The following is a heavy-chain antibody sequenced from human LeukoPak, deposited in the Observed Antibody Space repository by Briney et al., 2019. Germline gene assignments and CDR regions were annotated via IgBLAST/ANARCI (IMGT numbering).Heavy chain of an antibody. Sequence: KSSETLSLTCTVSGGSVGSAGYYWSWIRQPPGGGLEWIGYIYYIRNTNYNPSLKSRVTMSLDPSKNQFSLKLNSVTAADTAVYYCARGRGGAARPFDYWGQGTLVTVSS. CDR2: IYYIRNT. CDR3: ARGRGGAARPFDY. V-gene: IGHV4-61*08. D-gene: IGHD6-6*01. J-gene: IGHJ4*02. CDR1: GGSVGSAGYY.